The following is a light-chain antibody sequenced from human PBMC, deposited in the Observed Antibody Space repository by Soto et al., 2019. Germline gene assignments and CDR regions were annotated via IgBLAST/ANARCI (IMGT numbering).Light chain of an antibody. Sequence: LTQPASVSGSPVQSITISCTGTSSDVGGYNYVSWYQQLPGKAPKLMIYDVSDRPSGVSNRFSGSKSGNTASLTISGLQAEDEADYYCSSYTSSSLYVFGTGTKVTVL. CDR1: SSDVGGYNY. CDR2: DVS. V-gene: IGLV2-14*01. J-gene: IGLJ1*01. CDR3: SSYTSSSLYV.